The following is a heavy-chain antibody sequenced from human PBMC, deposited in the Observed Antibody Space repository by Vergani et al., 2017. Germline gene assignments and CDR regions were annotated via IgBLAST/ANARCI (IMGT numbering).Heavy chain of an antibody. CDR2: IYYSGST. J-gene: IGHJ5*02. CDR1: GGSISSSSYY. Sequence: QLQLQESGPGLVKPSETLSLTCTVSGGSISSSSYYWGWIRQPPGKGLEWIGSIYYSGSTYYNPSLKSRVTISVDTSKNQFSLQLNSVTPEDTAVYYCARDQLLPYNWFDPWGQGTLVTVSS. V-gene: IGHV4-39*02. CDR3: ARDQLLPYNWFDP. D-gene: IGHD2-2*01.